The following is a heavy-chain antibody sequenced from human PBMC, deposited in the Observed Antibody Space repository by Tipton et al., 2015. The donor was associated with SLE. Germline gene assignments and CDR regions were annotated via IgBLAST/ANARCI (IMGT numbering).Heavy chain of an antibody. D-gene: IGHD2-21*01. CDR2: ISSSSSYI. CDR3: ARSTGIGNWFDP. CDR1: GFTFSSYS. V-gene: IGHV3-21*01. J-gene: IGHJ5*02. Sequence: SLRLSCAASGFTFSSYSMNWVRQAPGKGLEWVSPISSSSSYIYYADSVKGRFTISRDNAKNSLYLQMNSLRADDTAVYYCARSTGIGNWFDPWGQGTLVTVSS.